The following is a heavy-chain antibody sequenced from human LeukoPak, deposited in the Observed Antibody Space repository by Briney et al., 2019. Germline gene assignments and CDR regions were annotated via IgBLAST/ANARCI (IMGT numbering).Heavy chain of an antibody. CDR1: GYTFTSYG. CDR2: ISGYSGNT. V-gene: IGHV1-18*01. Sequence: ASVKVSCKSSGYTFTSYGISWVRQGPGQGLEWMGWISGYSGNTNYAQKFQGRVTMTTDTSTSIAYMEVRSLRSDDTAVYYCARGGMTPVTTTKDYWGQGTLVTVSS. CDR3: ARGGMTPVTTTKDY. J-gene: IGHJ4*02. D-gene: IGHD4-11*01.